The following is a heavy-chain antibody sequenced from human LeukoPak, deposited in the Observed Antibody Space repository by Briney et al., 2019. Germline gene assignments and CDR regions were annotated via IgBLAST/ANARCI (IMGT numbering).Heavy chain of an antibody. V-gene: IGHV6-1*01. CDR3: ARVVVRGAWVTAIEGPDY. CDR1: GDSVSSNSAA. J-gene: IGHJ4*02. Sequence: SQTLSLTCAISGDSVSSNSAAWNWIRQSPSRGLEWLGRTYYRSKWYNDYAVSVKSRITINPDTSKNQFSLQLNSVTPEDTAVYYCARVVVRGAWVTAIEGPDYWGQGTLVTVSS. CDR2: TYYRSKWYN. D-gene: IGHD2-21*02.